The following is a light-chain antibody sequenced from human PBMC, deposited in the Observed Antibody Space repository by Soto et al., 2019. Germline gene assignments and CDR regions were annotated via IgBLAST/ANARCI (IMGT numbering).Light chain of an antibody. J-gene: IGKJ4*01. CDR3: QQSYSTLPLT. Sequence: DLQMTQSPSSLSASVGDRVTITCRASQSISSYLNWYQQKPGKAPKLLIYAASSLQSGVPSRFSGSGSGTDFTLTISSLQPEDFVTYYCQQSYSTLPLTFGGGTKVEIK. CDR2: AAS. CDR1: QSISSY. V-gene: IGKV1-39*01.